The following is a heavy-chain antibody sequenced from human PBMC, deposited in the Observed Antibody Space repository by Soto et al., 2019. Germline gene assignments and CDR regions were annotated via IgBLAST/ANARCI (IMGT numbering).Heavy chain of an antibody. D-gene: IGHD6-13*01. J-gene: IGHJ5*02. V-gene: IGHV3-66*01. CDR2: IYSGGST. Sequence: TGGSLSLSCGASGFTVSSNYMSWVRQAPGKGLEWVSVIYSGGSTYYADSVKGRFTISRDNSKNTLYLQMNSLRAEDTAVYYCARDSSSWYRWFDPWGQGTLVTVSS. CDR3: ARDSSSWYRWFDP. CDR1: GFTVSSNY.